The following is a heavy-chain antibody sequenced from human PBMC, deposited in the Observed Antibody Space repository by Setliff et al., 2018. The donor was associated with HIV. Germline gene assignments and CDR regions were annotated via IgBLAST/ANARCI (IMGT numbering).Heavy chain of an antibody. J-gene: IGHJ5*02. CDR2: IYWDDDK. Sequence: SGPMLVNPTQTLTLTCTFSGFSISTSGVGVGWVRQPPGKALEWLALIYWDDDKTYSASLKSRLTVTKDTSKSQVVLTLINMDPVATATYYCARRAVSRANWLDPWGPGILVTVSS. V-gene: IGHV2-5*02. CDR1: GFSISTSGVG. CDR3: ARRAVSRANWLDP. D-gene: IGHD2-8*01.